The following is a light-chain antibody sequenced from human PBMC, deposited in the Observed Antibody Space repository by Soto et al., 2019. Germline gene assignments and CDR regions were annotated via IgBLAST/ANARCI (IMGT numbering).Light chain of an antibody. CDR2: GAS. CDR3: QQYNNWPLT. V-gene: IGKV3D-15*01. J-gene: IGKJ4*01. Sequence: EIVMTQSPATLSVSPGERATLSCRASQSVSSNLAWYQQKPGQAPRLLFYGASTRATDIPVRFSGSGSGTEFTLTISSLQSEDFAVYYCQQYNNWPLTFGGGTKVDIK. CDR1: QSVSSN.